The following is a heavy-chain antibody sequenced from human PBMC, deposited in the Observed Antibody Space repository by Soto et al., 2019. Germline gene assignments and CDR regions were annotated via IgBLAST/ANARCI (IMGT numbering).Heavy chain of an antibody. D-gene: IGHD2-2*01. CDR2: IIPMLTVT. J-gene: IGHJ3*01. CDR3: SIGSWSAETFDV. CDR1: GGTFNTYT. Sequence: QVHLIQSGAEVKKPGSSVKVSCKAAGGTFNTYTLIWVRQAPGHGLEWMGRIIPMLTVTNSVQKFRGRLTLTADKSTGTAFMELTSLRSDDTAVYYCSIGSWSAETFDVWGQGTMVTVSS. V-gene: IGHV1-69*02.